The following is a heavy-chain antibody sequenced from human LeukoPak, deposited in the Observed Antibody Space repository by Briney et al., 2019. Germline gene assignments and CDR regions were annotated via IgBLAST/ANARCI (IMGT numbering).Heavy chain of an antibody. D-gene: IGHD1-26*01. V-gene: IGHV3-53*01. CDR2: IYSGGIT. CDR1: GFTVSSNY. J-gene: IGHJ6*03. CDR3: ARDPYSGGYGDYYYYYMDL. Sequence: GGSLRLSCAASGFTVSSNYMNWVRQAPGKGLQWVSVIYSGGITYYADSVKGRFTISRDNAKNSLYLQMNSLRAEDTAVYYCARDPYSGGYGDYYYYYMDLWGQGTTVTISS.